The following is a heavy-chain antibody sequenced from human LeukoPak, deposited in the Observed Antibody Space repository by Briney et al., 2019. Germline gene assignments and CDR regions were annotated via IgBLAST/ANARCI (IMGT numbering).Heavy chain of an antibody. V-gene: IGHV3-74*01. Sequence: PGGSLRLSCTASGFTFSSYWMHWVRQAPGKGLVWVSRINSDGSSKNYADSVKGRFTISRDNAKNTLYLQMNSLRAEDTAVYYCARVPITLAGTKDAKYFQHWGQGTLVTVSS. CDR2: INSDGSSK. CDR1: GFTFSSYW. J-gene: IGHJ1*01. CDR3: ARVPITLAGTKDAKYFQH. D-gene: IGHD6-19*01.